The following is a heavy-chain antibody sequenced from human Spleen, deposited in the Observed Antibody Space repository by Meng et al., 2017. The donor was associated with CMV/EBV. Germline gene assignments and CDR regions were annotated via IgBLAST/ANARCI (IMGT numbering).Heavy chain of an antibody. Sequence: KVSCKGSGYSFTSYWIGWVRQMPGKGLEWMGIIYPGDSDTRYSPSFQGQVTISADKSISTAYLQWSSLRASDTAMYYCARDTPVLRFLEWLLPLRMDVWSQGTTVTVSS. CDR2: IYPGDSDT. D-gene: IGHD3-3*01. J-gene: IGHJ6*02. CDR1: GYSFTSYW. CDR3: ARDTPVLRFLEWLLPLRMDV. V-gene: IGHV5-51*01.